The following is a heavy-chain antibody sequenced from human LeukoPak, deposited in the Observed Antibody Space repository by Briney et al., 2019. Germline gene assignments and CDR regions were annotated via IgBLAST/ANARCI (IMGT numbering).Heavy chain of an antibody. CDR3: ARGPPTDDNRFDP. Sequence: ASVKVSCKASGYTFSSYDINWVRQATGQGLEWMGWMNPNSGNTGYAQKFQGRVTMTRNTSISTAYMELSSLRSEDTAVYYCARGPPTDDNRFDPWGQGTLVTVSS. J-gene: IGHJ5*02. CDR1: GYTFSSYD. V-gene: IGHV1-8*01. CDR2: MNPNSGNT.